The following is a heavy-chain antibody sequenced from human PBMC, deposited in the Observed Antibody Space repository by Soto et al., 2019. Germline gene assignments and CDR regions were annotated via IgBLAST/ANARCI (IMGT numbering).Heavy chain of an antibody. CDR3: ARDFERVPAAMWVKKPYYYMDV. CDR1: GCSISGYY. D-gene: IGHD2-2*01. V-gene: IGHV4-59*12. CDR2: IYYSGST. J-gene: IGHJ6*03. Sequence: PSETLSLTCTVSGCSISGYYWSWIRQPPGKGLEWIGYIYYSGSTNYNPSLKSRVTISVDTSKNQFSLKLSSVTAADTAVYYCARDFERVPAAMWVKKPYYYMDVWGKGTTVTVSS.